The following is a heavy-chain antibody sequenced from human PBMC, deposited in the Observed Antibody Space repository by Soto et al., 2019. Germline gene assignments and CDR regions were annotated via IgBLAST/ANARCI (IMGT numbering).Heavy chain of an antibody. Sequence: QVQLQESGPGLVKPSETLSLSCSVSGGSIRGSSYYWGWIRQSPEKGLEYIGSIWYGGKAYPNPSLKRRATISVDTSKKQFSLNLSSVTAADTAVYYCERLSRGYDLDYWGQGTLVIVSS. CDR1: GGSIRGSSYY. CDR3: ERLSRGYDLDY. CDR2: IWYGGKA. J-gene: IGHJ4*02. D-gene: IGHD3-10*01. V-gene: IGHV4-39*01.